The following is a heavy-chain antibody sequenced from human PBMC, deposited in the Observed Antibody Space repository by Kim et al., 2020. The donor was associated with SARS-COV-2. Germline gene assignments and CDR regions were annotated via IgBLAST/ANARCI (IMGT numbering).Heavy chain of an antibody. D-gene: IGHD3-9*01. CDR2: IKSKTDGGRT. J-gene: IGHJ3*02. CDR3: TKAAENLRNIDWLSSSIGAFDI. Sequence: GGSLRLSCAVSGFSFSNAWMSWVRQAPGKGLEWVGRIKSKTDGGRTDYGAPVKGRFIISRDDSKNTLYLQMNSLKTEDTAMYYCTKAAENLRNIDWLSSSIGAFDIWGQGTMVTVSS. V-gene: IGHV3-15*01. CDR1: GFSFSNAW.